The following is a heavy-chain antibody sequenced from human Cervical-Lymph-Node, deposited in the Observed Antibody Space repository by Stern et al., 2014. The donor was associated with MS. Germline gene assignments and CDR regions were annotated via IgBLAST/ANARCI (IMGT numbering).Heavy chain of an antibody. Sequence: QVQLVESGPGLVKPSQTLSLTCTVSGGSISSSGYYWSWIRQPADKGLEWIGRIHDSGSTYYNPSLKSRALISMDTAKNQLSLKLPSVTAADTAVYYCATTRWDLFTWNWFDPWGQGTLVTVSS. CDR1: GGSISSSGYY. CDR2: IHDSGST. CDR3: ATTRWDLFTWNWFDP. J-gene: IGHJ5*02. V-gene: IGHV4-61*02. D-gene: IGHD1-26*01.